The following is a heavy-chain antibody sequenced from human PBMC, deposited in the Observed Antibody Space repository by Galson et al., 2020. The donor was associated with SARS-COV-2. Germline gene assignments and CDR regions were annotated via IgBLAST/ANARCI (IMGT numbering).Heavy chain of an antibody. V-gene: IGHV4-39*07. J-gene: IGHJ4*02. CDR1: GASISSRVYY. CDR2: IYYSGDT. Sequence: SETLSLTCTVSGASISSRVYYWGWIRQPPGKGLEWIGSIYYSGDTYYNPSLESRVTISVDTSKNQFSLKLRSVTAADTAVYYCARGNEFRPYSAFKNWGQGILVTVSS. D-gene: IGHD1-26*01. CDR3: ARGNEFRPYSAFKN.